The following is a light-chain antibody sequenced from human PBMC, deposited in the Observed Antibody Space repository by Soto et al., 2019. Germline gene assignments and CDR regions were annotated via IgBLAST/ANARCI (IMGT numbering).Light chain of an antibody. J-gene: IGKJ5*01. CDR2: GAS. Sequence: ETVMTQSPVTLSVSPGERATLSCRASQSVSSKLAWYQQKPGQAPRLLIYGASTRATDIPARFSGSGSGTEFTLSISSLQSEDSAVYYCQQYNNWPPITFGQGTRLEIK. CDR3: QQYNNWPPIT. CDR1: QSVSSK. V-gene: IGKV3D-15*01.